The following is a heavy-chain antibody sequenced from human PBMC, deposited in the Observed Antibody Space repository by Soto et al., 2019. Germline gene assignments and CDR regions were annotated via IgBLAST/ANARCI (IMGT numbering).Heavy chain of an antibody. CDR1: GYTFSDYY. Sequence: PGGPLRLSCAASGYTFSDYYMSWIRHAPRKGLEWISYIDTSGTKIYYADSVKGRFTITRDNAKNSLYLEMNSLRDEDTAVYYCASHYDMWSGYLSPVDYWGQGTLVTVSS. D-gene: IGHD3-3*01. V-gene: IGHV3-11*01. CDR3: ASHYDMWSGYLSPVDY. J-gene: IGHJ4*02. CDR2: IDTSGTKI.